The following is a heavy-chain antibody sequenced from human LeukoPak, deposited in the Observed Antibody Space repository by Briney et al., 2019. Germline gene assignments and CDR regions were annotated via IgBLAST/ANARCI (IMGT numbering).Heavy chain of an antibody. CDR3: ARGSKWFGELIRRGEYYFDY. CDR1: GFTFSGYS. J-gene: IGHJ4*02. D-gene: IGHD3-10*01. Sequence: GGSLRLSCAASGFTFSGYSMHWVRQAPGKGLEWVSSISTSSSYIYYADSVKGRFTISRDNAKNSLYLQMNSLRAEDTAVYYCARGSKWFGELIRRGEYYFDYGGQGTLVTVSS. V-gene: IGHV3-21*01. CDR2: ISTSSSYI.